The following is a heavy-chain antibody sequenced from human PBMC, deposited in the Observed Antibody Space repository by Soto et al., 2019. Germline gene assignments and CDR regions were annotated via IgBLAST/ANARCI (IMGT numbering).Heavy chain of an antibody. J-gene: IGHJ4*02. CDR1: GFTFSSYA. V-gene: IGHV3-23*01. D-gene: IGHD3-3*01. CDR3: AKDLGYYDFWSGHY. Sequence: PGGSLRLSCAASGFTFSSYAMSWVRQAPGKGLEWVSAISGSGGSTYCADSVKGRFTISRDNSKNTLYLQMSSLRAEDTAVYYCAKDLGYYDFWSGHYWGQGTLVTVSS. CDR2: ISGSGGST.